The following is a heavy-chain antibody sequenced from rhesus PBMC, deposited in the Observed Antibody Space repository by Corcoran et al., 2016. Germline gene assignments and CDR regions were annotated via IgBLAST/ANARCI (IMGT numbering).Heavy chain of an antibody. J-gene: IGHJ4*01. V-gene: IGHV4-76*01. CDR1: GGPISSGYD. Sequence: QVQLQESGPGVVKPSETLSLTCAVSGGPISSGYDWSWIRQPPGKGREWNGYFYGIRRNTNHTPSLRNRVTIAKDASKIPFSLKLSTVPAADAAVYYCARDGSYGGNYYVYWGQGVLVTVSS. D-gene: IGHD3-16*01. CDR3: ARDGSYGGNYYVY. CDR2: FYGIRRNT.